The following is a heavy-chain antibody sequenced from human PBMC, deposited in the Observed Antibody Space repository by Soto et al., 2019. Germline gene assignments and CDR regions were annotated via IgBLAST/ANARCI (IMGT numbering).Heavy chain of an antibody. V-gene: IGHV3-23*01. D-gene: IGHD4-17*01. Sequence: GGSLRLSCAASGFTFSSYAMSWVRQAPGKGLEWVSAISGSGGSTYYADSVKGRFTISRDNSKNTLYLQMNSLRAEDTAVYYCAKLEGPDYGDYRDYYYGMDVWGQGTTVTVSS. CDR2: ISGSGGST. CDR1: GFTFSSYA. J-gene: IGHJ6*02. CDR3: AKLEGPDYGDYRDYYYGMDV.